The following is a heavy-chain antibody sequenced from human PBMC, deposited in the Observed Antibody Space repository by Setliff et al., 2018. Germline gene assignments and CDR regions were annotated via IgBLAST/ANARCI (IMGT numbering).Heavy chain of an antibody. CDR1: GLTFSHAW. V-gene: IGHV3-15*01. J-gene: IGHJ4*02. CDR2: IRSRNDGGTT. Sequence: GGSLRLSCAASGLTFSHAWMTWVRQSPGKGLEWVGRIRSRNDGGTTDYAAPVKGRFTISRDDSKNTLYLQMSSLKTEDTAVYYCTIGNSETSSKRGYFDHWGQGALVTVSS. CDR3: TIGNSETSSKRGYFDH. D-gene: IGHD2-2*01.